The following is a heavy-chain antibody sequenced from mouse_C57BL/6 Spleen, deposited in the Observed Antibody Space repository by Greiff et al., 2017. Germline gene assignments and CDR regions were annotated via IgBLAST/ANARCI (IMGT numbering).Heavy chain of an antibody. CDR2: ISNGGGST. J-gene: IGHJ4*01. V-gene: IGHV5-12*01. CDR3: ARHEDYYGSSLYYYAMDY. Sequence: EVKLMESGGGLVQPGGSLKLSCAASGFTFSDYYMYWVRQTPEKRLEWVAYISNGGGSTYYPDTVKGRFTISRDNAKNTLYLQMSRLKSEDTAMYYCARHEDYYGSSLYYYAMDYWGQGTSVTVSS. D-gene: IGHD1-1*01. CDR1: GFTFSDYY.